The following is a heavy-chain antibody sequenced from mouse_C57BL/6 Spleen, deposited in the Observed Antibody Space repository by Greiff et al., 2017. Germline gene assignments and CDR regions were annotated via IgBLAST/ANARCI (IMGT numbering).Heavy chain of an antibody. CDR2: LYPGSGNT. CDR3: ARKLDYGSGYGYFDV. Sequence: QVQLQQPGAELVKPGASVKMSCKASGYTFTSYWITWVKQRPGQGLEWMGDLYPGSGNTNYNEKCKSKATLTVDTSSSTAYMQLSSLTSEDSAVYYCARKLDYGSGYGYFDVWGTGTTVTVSS. V-gene: IGHV1-55*01. CDR1: GYTFTSYW. J-gene: IGHJ1*03. D-gene: IGHD1-1*01.